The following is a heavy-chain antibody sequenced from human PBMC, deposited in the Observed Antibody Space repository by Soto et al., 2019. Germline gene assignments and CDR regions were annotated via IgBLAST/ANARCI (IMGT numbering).Heavy chain of an antibody. V-gene: IGHV4-59*01. D-gene: IGHD3-10*01. CDR3: ARECYGSGSYYFDY. CDR2: IYDSGTT. Sequence: SETLSLTCTVSGGSISSYYWSWIRQPPGKGLEWIGRIYDSGTTDYNPSLKSRVMMSVDTSKNQFSLKLSSVTAADTAVYYCARECYGSGSYYFDYWGQGTLVTVSS. CDR1: GGSISSYY. J-gene: IGHJ4*02.